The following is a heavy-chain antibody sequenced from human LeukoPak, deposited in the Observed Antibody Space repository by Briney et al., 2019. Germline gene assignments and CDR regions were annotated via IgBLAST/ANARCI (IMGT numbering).Heavy chain of an antibody. V-gene: IGHV3-7*01. CDR2: IKKDGSEK. Sequence: GGSLRLSCAASEFSVGSNYMTWVRQAPGKGLEWVANIKKDGSEKYYVDSVKGRFTISRDNAKKSLYLQVNSLRAEDTAVYYCARHLSGVTGYTYGRGIDYWGQGTLVTVSS. CDR1: EFSVGSNY. CDR3: ARHLSGVTGYTYGRGIDY. J-gene: IGHJ4*02. D-gene: IGHD5-18*01.